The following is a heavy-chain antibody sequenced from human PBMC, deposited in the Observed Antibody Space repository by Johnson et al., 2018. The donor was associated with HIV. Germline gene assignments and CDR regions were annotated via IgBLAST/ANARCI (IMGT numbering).Heavy chain of an antibody. Sequence: QVQLVESGGGVVQPGGSLRLSCADSGSTFRSYAMHWVRQAPGKGLEWVAVISYDGSNKYYADSVKGRLTISRDNYKNTLYLQMNSLRAEDTAVYYRAKDRRYCGGDCSVDAFDIWGQGTMVTVSS. J-gene: IGHJ3*02. V-gene: IGHV3-30*04. CDR3: AKDRRYCGGDCSVDAFDI. D-gene: IGHD2-21*02. CDR1: GSTFRSYA. CDR2: ISYDGSNK.